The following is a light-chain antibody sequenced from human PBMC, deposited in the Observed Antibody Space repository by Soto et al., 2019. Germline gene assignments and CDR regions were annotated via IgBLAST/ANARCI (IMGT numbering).Light chain of an antibody. J-gene: IGKJ1*01. CDR2: VAS. Sequence: EIVLTQYPGSLSLSPGQRDTLACRASQSVDTTFFDWYQKKPGQAPRLLIYVASKRATGIQDRFSGSGSGTDFTLIISRLAPEDCAVYYCQQYMSSVTFGQGTKVEIK. CDR3: QQYMSSVT. CDR1: QSVDTTF. V-gene: IGKV3-20*01.